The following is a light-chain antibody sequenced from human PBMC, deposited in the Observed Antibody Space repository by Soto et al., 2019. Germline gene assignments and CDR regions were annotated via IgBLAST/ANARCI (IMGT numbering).Light chain of an antibody. Sequence: EIVLTQSPGTLSLSPGERATLSCRASQSVRSSYLAWYQQKPGQAPRLLMYGASSRSTGIPDRFSGSGSGTDFTLTISSLEPEDFAVYYWQQYGSSPLTFGGGTKVEIK. V-gene: IGKV3-20*01. CDR2: GAS. CDR1: QSVRSSY. CDR3: QQYGSSPLT. J-gene: IGKJ4*01.